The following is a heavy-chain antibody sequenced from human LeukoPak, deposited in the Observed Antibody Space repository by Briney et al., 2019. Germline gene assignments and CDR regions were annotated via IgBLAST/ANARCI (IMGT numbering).Heavy chain of an antibody. CDR3: AKGRKEYSSSPDCDY. Sequence: PGGSLRLSCAASGFTFNNYGMRWVRQAPGKGLEWVAYIRFDGGSQFYADSVKGRFTISRDNSKNTMYVQVNSLRAEDTAVYYCAKGRKEYSSSPDCDYWGQGTLVTVSS. J-gene: IGHJ4*02. D-gene: IGHD6-6*01. V-gene: IGHV3-30*02. CDR2: IRFDGGSQ. CDR1: GFTFNNYG.